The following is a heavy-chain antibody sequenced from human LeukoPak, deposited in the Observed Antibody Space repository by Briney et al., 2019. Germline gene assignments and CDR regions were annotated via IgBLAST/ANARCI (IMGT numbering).Heavy chain of an antibody. CDR2: LTDSSGFT. CDR3: ARDLAADKRAMDV. J-gene: IGHJ6*02. D-gene: IGHD6-13*01. Sequence: GRSLRLSCAASGFTFSSYGMIWLRQAPGKGLEWLSYLTDSSGFTNYADSVKGRFTISRDNAKNSLYLQMNSLRADDTAVYYCARDLAADKRAMDVWGQGTTVTVSS. V-gene: IGHV3-21*05. CDR1: GFTFSSYG.